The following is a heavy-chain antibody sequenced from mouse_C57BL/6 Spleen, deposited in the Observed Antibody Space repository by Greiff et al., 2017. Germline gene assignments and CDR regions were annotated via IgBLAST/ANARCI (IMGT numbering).Heavy chain of an antibody. CDR1: GFTFSDYY. Sequence: EVHLVESEGGLVQPGSSMKLSCTASGFTFSDYYMAWVRQVPEKGLEWVANINYDGSSTYYLDSLKSRFIISRDNAKNILYLQMSSLKSEDTATYYCARSPYDYYAMDYWGQGTSVTVSS. J-gene: IGHJ4*01. CDR2: INYDGSST. V-gene: IGHV5-16*01. CDR3: ARSPYDYYAMDY. D-gene: IGHD2-10*02.